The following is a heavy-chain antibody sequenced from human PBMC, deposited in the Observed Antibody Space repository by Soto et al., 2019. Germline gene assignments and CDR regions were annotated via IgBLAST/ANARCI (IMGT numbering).Heavy chain of an antibody. CDR2: IHYSGTT. CDR3: ARRFYGGDYWYFDL. Sequence: QVQLQESGPGLVKPSETLSLTCAVSGGSISSHYWSWIRQPPGKGLEWIGYIHYSGTTNYSPPLKSRVTMSLDTSKNQFSLTLRSVTAADTAVYYCARRFYGGDYWYFDLWGRGTLVTVSS. J-gene: IGHJ2*01. D-gene: IGHD2-21*01. CDR1: GGSISSHY. V-gene: IGHV4-59*08.